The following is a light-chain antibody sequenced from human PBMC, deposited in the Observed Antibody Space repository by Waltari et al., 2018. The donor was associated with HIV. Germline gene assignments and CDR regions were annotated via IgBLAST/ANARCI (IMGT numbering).Light chain of an antibody. CDR1: QSVSSSY. V-gene: IGKV3-20*01. CDR2: GAS. CDR3: QQYGSSPLT. Sequence: EIVLTQSPGTLSSSPGERATLSCRASQSVSSSYLAWYQQKPGQAPRLLIYGASGRATGIPDRFSGSGSGTDFTLTISRLEPEDFAVYYCQQYGSSPLTFGPGTKVDIK. J-gene: IGKJ3*01.